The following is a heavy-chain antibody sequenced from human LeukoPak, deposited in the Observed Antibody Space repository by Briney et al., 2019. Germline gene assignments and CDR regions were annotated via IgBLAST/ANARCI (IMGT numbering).Heavy chain of an antibody. CDR2: IYYSGST. Sequence: PSETLSLTCTVSGGSISSYYWSWIRQPPGKGLEWIGYIYYSGSTNYNPSLKSRVTISVDTSRNQFSLKLSSVTAADTAVYYCARVVAARGYYYYGMDVWGQGTTVTVSS. CDR1: GGSISSYY. V-gene: IGHV4-59*08. J-gene: IGHJ6*02. D-gene: IGHD2-15*01. CDR3: ARVVAARGYYYYGMDV.